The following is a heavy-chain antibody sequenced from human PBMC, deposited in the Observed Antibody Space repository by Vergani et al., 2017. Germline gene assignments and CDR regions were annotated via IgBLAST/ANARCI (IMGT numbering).Heavy chain of an antibody. Sequence: EVQLLESGGGLVQPGGSLRLSCAASGFTFSSYAMSWVRQAPGKGLEWVSAISGSGGSTYYADSVKGRFTISRDNSKNTLYLQMNSLRAEDTAVYYCAKRSGLRYFDWLGRRDWFDPWGQGTLVTVSS. CDR2: ISGSGGST. CDR3: AKRSGLRYFDWLGRRDWFDP. J-gene: IGHJ5*02. CDR1: GFTFSSYA. V-gene: IGHV3-23*01. D-gene: IGHD3-9*01.